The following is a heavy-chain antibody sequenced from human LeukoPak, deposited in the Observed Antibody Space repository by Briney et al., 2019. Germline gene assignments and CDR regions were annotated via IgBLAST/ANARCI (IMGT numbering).Heavy chain of an antibody. D-gene: IGHD5-12*01. V-gene: IGHV3-53*01. CDR3: ARSYSGYDLFDY. J-gene: IGHJ4*02. CDR1: GFTVSSNY. CDR2: IYSGGST. Sequence: PGGSLRLSCAASGFTVSSNYMSWVRQAPGKRLEWVSVIYSGGSTYYADSVKGRFTISRDNSKNTLYLQMNSLRAEDTAVYYCARSYSGYDLFDYWGQGTLVTVSS.